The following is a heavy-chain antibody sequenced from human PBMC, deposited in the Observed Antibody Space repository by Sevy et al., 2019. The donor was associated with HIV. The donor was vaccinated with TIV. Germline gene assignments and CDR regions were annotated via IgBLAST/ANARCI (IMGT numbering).Heavy chain of an antibody. V-gene: IGHV3-48*03. CDR3: AKFQDVGATFVDY. J-gene: IGHJ4*02. D-gene: IGHD1-26*01. CDR1: GFMFSSYD. CDR2: ISSTGSTL. Sequence: GGSLRLSCAASGFMFSSYDMNWVRQAPGKGLEWVSYISSTGSTLNYADSVRGRFTISRDNAKNTLYLQMNSLRAEDTAVYYCAKFQDVGATFVDYWGQGTLLTVSS.